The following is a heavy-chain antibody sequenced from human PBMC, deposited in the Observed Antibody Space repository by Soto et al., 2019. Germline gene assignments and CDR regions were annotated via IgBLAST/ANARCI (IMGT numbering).Heavy chain of an antibody. CDR1: DFDVRSSS. Sequence: GSLRRSCAAADFDVRSSSMNWVRQAPGKGLEWISHINSGQTTVYADSVKGRFTISRDNGKKLVYRQMSSLRDEDTAVYYCALDAQPDSSGYAYFCDYWGQGTLVTVSS. D-gene: IGHD3-22*01. V-gene: IGHV3-48*02. CDR3: ALDAQPDSSGYAYFCDY. J-gene: IGHJ4*02. CDR2: INSGQTTV.